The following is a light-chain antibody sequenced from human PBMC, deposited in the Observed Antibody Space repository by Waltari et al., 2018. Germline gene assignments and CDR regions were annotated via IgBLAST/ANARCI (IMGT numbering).Light chain of an antibody. CDR3: QQYFSTPLT. J-gene: IGKJ1*01. CDR2: WAS. CDR1: QSLLDSSNNKNY. V-gene: IGKV4-1*01. Sequence: DIVMTQSPDSLPVSLGERVTINCKSSQSLLDSSNNKNYLAWYQQKPGQPPQLLLYWASTREFVVPNRFSGSGSGTDFTLTINGLRAEDVAIYYCQQYFSTPLTFGQGTKLEI.